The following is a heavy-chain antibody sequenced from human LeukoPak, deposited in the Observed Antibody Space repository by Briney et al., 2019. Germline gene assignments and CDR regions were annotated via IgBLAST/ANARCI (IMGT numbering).Heavy chain of an antibody. CDR2: ISGSGGST. J-gene: IGHJ4*02. Sequence: GGSLRLSCAASGFTFSSYAMSWVRQAPGKGLEWVPAISGSGGSTYYADSVKGRFTISRDNSKNTLYLQMNSLRAEDTAVYYCAKDRYSLLYYFDYWGQGTLVTVSS. V-gene: IGHV3-23*01. D-gene: IGHD6-13*01. CDR1: GFTFSSYA. CDR3: AKDRYSLLYYFDY.